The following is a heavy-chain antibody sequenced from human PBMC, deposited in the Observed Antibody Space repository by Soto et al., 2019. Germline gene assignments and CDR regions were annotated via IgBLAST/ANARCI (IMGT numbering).Heavy chain of an antibody. CDR1: GGSFSGYY. Sequence: SETLSLTCAVYGGSFSGYYWSWIRQPPGKGLEWIGEINHSGSTNYNPSLKSRVTISVDTSKNQFSLKLSSVTAADTAVYYCAREWDWGPSAARPFWGQGTLVTVSS. D-gene: IGHD6-6*01. CDR3: AREWDWGPSAARPF. J-gene: IGHJ4*01. CDR2: INHSGST. V-gene: IGHV4-34*01.